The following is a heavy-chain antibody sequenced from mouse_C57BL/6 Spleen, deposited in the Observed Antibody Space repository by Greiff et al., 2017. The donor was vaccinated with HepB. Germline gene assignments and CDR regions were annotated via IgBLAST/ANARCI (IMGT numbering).Heavy chain of an antibody. CDR2: IYPGSGST. CDR1: GYTFTSYW. D-gene: IGHD2-4*01. J-gene: IGHJ4*01. CDR3: ARCDYDGDYYAMDY. Sequence: QVQLQQPGAELVKPGASVKMSCKASGYTFTSYWITWVKQRPGQGLEWIGDIYPGSGSTNYNEKFKSKATLTVDTSSSKAYMQLSSLTSEDSAVYYCARCDYDGDYYAMDYWGQGTSVTVSS. V-gene: IGHV1-55*01.